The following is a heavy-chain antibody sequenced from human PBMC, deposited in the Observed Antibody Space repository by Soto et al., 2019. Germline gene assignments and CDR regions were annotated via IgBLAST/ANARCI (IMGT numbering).Heavy chain of an antibody. V-gene: IGHV2-5*02. J-gene: IGHJ4*02. D-gene: IGHD2-21*01. Sequence: QITLKESGPTLVKPTQTLTLTCTFSGFSLSTPGMGVGWIRQPPGKALEWLALIYWDDDKHYSPSLRSRLTVTRDTSKNQAILTMTYMDPADTAISYCAHRRGIGDFDYWGQGALVTVSS. CDR2: IYWDDDK. CDR3: AHRRGIGDFDY. CDR1: GFSLSTPGMG.